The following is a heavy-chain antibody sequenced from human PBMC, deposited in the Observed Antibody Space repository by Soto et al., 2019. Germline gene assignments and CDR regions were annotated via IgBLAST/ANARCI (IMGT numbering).Heavy chain of an antibody. V-gene: IGHV1-2*04. Sequence: ASVKVSCKASGYTFTGYYMHWVRQSPGQGLEWMGWINPNSGGTNYAQKFQGWVTMTRDTSISTAYMELSRLRSDDTAVYYCASSITEYYYYGMDVWGQGTTVTVSS. CDR2: INPNSGGT. CDR3: ASSITEYYYYGMDV. CDR1: GYTFTGYY. J-gene: IGHJ6*02. D-gene: IGHD1-20*01.